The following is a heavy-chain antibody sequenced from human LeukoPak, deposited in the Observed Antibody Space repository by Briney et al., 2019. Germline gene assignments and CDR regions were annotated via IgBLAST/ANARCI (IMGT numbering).Heavy chain of an antibody. Sequence: QTGGSLRLSCAPSGFTFSRHGMHWVRQAPGKGLEWVAIISNDGSRKYYAHSVEGRFTISRDNSKNTLYLQMDSLRAEDSAVYYCARDNTAKYYFDSWGQGTLVTVSS. D-gene: IGHD5-18*01. CDR3: ARDNTAKYYFDS. CDR1: GFTFSRHG. V-gene: IGHV3-30*03. J-gene: IGHJ4*02. CDR2: ISNDGSRK.